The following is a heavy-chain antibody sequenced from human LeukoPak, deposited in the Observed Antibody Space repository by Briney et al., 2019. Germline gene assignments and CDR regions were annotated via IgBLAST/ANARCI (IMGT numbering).Heavy chain of an antibody. CDR3: AKRSARPKPFDC. J-gene: IGHJ4*02. CDR1: GFTFSTYG. D-gene: IGHD6-25*01. V-gene: IGHV3-23*01. Sequence: GGSLRLSCAGSGFTFSTYGMSWVRQAPGKGLEWVSAIDGSGTNTLYADSVKGRFTISRDNFKNTAYLQMSSLRAAGTAMYYCAKRSARPKPFDCWAQGTLVTVSS. CDR2: IDGSGTNT.